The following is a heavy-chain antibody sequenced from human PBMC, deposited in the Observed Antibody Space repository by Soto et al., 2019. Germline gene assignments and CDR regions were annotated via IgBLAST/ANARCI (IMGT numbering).Heavy chain of an antibody. Sequence: PGGSLRLSCAASGFTFRNYWMHWVRQAPGKGLVWVSRVNSDGDTTYYADSVKGRFTISRDNAKNTLHLQMNSLRAEDTAVYYCAKDRSGDYGCIDYWGQGTLVTVSS. CDR2: VNSDGDTT. CDR3: AKDRSGDYGCIDY. J-gene: IGHJ4*02. CDR1: GFTFRNYW. V-gene: IGHV3-74*01. D-gene: IGHD4-17*01.